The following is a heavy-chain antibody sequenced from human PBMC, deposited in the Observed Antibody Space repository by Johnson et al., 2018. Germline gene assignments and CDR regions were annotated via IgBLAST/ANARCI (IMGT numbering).Heavy chain of an antibody. CDR1: GFSFDDYA. D-gene: IGHD3-22*01. CDR3: AKAGGTMIVVSAFDI. Sequence: VQSGRSLRLSCAASGFSFDDYAMHWVRQAPGKGLEWVSGISWNSGRIGYADSVKGRFTISRDNAKNSLYLQMNSLRTEDTALYYCAKAGGTMIVVSAFDIWGQGTLVTVSS. V-gene: IGHV3-9*01. J-gene: IGHJ3*02. CDR2: ISWNSGRI.